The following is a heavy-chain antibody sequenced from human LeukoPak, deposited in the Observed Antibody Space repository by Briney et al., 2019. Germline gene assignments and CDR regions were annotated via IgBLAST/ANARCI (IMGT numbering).Heavy chain of an antibody. D-gene: IGHD3-10*01. J-gene: IGHJ6*02. CDR2: MNPNSGNT. Sequence: ASVKVSCKASGYTFTSYDINWVRQATGQGLEWMGWMNPNSGNTGYAQKFQGRVTMTRNTSTSTAYMELSSLRSEDTAVYYCARMDPVLLWFGRYGMDVWGQGTTVTVSS. CDR1: GYTFTSYD. CDR3: ARMDPVLLWFGRYGMDV. V-gene: IGHV1-8*01.